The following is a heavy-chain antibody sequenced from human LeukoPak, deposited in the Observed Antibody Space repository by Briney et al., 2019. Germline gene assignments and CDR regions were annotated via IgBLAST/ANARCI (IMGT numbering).Heavy chain of an antibody. J-gene: IGHJ4*02. V-gene: IGHV3-23*01. Sequence: PGGSLRLSCAASGFTFSSYAMSWVRQAPGKGLEWVSAISGSGGSTYYADSVKGRFTISRDNSKNTLYLQMNSLRAEDTAVYYCAKSPTGYDFWSGYYTYFDYWGQGTLVTVSS. CDR1: GFTFSSYA. CDR3: AKSPTGYDFWSGYYTYFDY. D-gene: IGHD3-3*01. CDR2: ISGSGGST.